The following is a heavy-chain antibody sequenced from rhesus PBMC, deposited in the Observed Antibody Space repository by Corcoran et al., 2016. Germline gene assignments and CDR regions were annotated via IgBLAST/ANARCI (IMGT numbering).Heavy chain of an antibody. CDR1: GGLISSSNW. CDR3: ARRWGDYYDEVFDY. Sequence: QVQLQESGPGLVKPSETLSLTCAVSGGLISSSNWWSWVRQPPGKGLEWIGNIGGSSGSTYYNPSLKSRVTISKDTSKNQFSLKLSSVTAADTAVYYCARRWGDYYDEVFDYWGQGVLVTVSS. J-gene: IGHJ4*01. D-gene: IGHD3-34*01. V-gene: IGHV4-65*02. CDR2: IGGSSGST.